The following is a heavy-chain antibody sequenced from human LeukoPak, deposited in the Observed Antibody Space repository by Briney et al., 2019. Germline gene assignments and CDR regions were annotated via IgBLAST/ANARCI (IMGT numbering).Heavy chain of an antibody. V-gene: IGHV4-59*08. CDR3: ARHQSSSFLRRGYIDS. Sequence: PSETLSLTCTVSGGSISSYYWSWIRQPPGKGLEWIGYIYYSGSTNYNPSLKSRVTISVDTSKNQFSLKLSSVTATDTAVYYCARHQSSSFLRRGYIDSWGQGTLVTVSS. CDR2: IYYSGST. D-gene: IGHD2-2*01. J-gene: IGHJ5*01. CDR1: GGSISSYY.